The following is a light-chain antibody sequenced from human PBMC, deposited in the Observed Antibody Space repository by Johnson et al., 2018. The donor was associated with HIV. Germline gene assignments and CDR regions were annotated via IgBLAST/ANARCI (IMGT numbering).Light chain of an antibody. Sequence: QSVLTQPPSVSEAPGQKVTISCSGSSSNIGNNYVSWYQQLPGTAPKLLIYDNNKRPSGIPDRFSGSKSGTSATLGITGLQTGAEADYYCGTWDSSLSAYYVFGTGTKVTVL. CDR2: DNN. J-gene: IGLJ1*01. CDR3: GTWDSSLSAYYV. CDR1: SSNIGNNY. V-gene: IGLV1-51*01.